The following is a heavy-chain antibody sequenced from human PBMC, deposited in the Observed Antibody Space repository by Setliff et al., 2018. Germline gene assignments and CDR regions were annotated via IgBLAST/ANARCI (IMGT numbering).Heavy chain of an antibody. Sequence: GGSLRLSCAASGFTFSRYWMSWVRQAPGKGLEWVANIKQDGSEKYYVDSVKGRFTISRDNAKNSLYLQMNRLRAEDTAVYYCACPDILTGLYDYWGQGTLVTVSS. J-gene: IGHJ4*02. CDR3: ACPDILTGLYDY. V-gene: IGHV3-7*01. D-gene: IGHD3-9*01. CDR2: IKQDGSEK. CDR1: GFTFSRYW.